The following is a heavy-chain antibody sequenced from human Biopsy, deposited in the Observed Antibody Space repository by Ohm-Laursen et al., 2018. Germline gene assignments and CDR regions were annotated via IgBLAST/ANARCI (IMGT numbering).Heavy chain of an antibody. V-gene: IGHV4-34*08. CDR1: GKTFSDYQ. D-gene: IGHD2-15*01. CDR3: GNEVHGRDY. J-gene: IGHJ4*02. CDR2: INQSGTT. Sequence: SETLSLTCAVFGKTFSDYQRSWIRQPPGKGLEWIGQINQSGTTNYNPSLKSRVSISADASKYEFSLRLTSVTAADTAVYFCGNEVHGRDYWGLGAQVTVSS.